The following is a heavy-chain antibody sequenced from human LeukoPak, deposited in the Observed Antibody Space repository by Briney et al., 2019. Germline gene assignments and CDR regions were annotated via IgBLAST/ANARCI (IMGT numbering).Heavy chain of an antibody. CDR3: ARGPKYYYDSRDAFDI. V-gene: IGHV4-34*01. J-gene: IGHJ3*02. D-gene: IGHD3-22*01. Sequence: PSETLSLTCAVYGGSFSGYYWSWIRQPPGKGLEWIGEINHSGSTNYNPSLKSRVTISVDTSKNQFSLKLSSVTAADTAVYYCARGPKYYYDSRDAFDICGQGTMVTVSS. CDR2: INHSGST. CDR1: GGSFSGYY.